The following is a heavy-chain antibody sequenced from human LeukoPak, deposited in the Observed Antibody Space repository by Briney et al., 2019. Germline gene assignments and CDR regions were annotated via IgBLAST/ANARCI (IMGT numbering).Heavy chain of an antibody. Sequence: GASVKVSCKASGYTFTGYYMHWVRQAPGQGLEWMGRINPNSGDANYAQKFQGRVAMTRDTSTSTAFMELTRLRSDDTAVYYCARDYCSSTSCLFDYWGQGTLVTVSS. CDR1: GYTFTGYY. J-gene: IGHJ4*02. V-gene: IGHV1-2*06. CDR3: ARDYCSSTSCLFDY. CDR2: INPNSGDA. D-gene: IGHD2-2*01.